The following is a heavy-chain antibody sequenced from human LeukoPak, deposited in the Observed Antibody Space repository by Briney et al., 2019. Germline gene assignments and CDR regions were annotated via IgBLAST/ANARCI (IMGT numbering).Heavy chain of an antibody. D-gene: IGHD3-10*01. CDR1: GFTFSNYW. V-gene: IGHV3-7*01. Sequence: GGSLRLSCAASGFTFSNYWMTWVRQAPGKGLEWVANIKQDGREKYYVDSMKGRFTISRDNAKNSLFLQMNSLRAEDTAVYYCARGLYDGSGTPPYSFVHWGQGTLVTVSS. CDR3: ARGLYDGSGTPPYSFVH. CDR2: IKQDGREK. J-gene: IGHJ4*02.